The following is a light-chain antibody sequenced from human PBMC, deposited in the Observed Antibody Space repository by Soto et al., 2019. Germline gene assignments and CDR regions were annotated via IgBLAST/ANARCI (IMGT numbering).Light chain of an antibody. CDR2: AAS. V-gene: IGKV1-5*01. J-gene: IGKJ4*02. CDR1: QPISSW. CDR3: QQLYTYPLT. Sequence: DIQMTQSPPTLSASVGDRVTITCRASQPISSWLAWYHQKPGKAPKLLIYAASTLHSGVPSRFSGSGSGTEFTLTISSLQPEDFATYYCQQLYTYPLTFGGGTKVDIK.